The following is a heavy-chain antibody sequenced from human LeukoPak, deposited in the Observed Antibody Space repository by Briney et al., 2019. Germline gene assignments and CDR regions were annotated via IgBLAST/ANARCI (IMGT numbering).Heavy chain of an antibody. Sequence: SETLSLTCTVSGDSISSGAYYWSWIRQHPGKGLEWIGYIYNNGRTYYNPSLKSRVTISVDTSKNLFSLKVSSVPGADAAVYYCARGRSSSWSSFDYWGQGTLVTVSS. CDR2: IYNNGRT. CDR1: GDSISSGAYY. J-gene: IGHJ4*02. CDR3: ARGRSSSWSSFDY. V-gene: IGHV4-30-4*08. D-gene: IGHD6-13*01.